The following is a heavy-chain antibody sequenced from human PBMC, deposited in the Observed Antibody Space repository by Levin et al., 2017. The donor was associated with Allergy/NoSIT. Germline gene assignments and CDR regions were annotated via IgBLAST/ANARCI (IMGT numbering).Heavy chain of an antibody. D-gene: IGHD2-21*01. V-gene: IGHV3-23*01. Sequence: RAGGSLRLSCAASGFTFANNAMNWVRQAPGSGLEWVSAISGNGAHTYYVDSVKGRFTVSRDNSKNTLYLQMNSLRAEDTAVYYCTRGPHARADYYFDYWGQGILVTVSS. J-gene: IGHJ4*02. CDR1: GFTFANNA. CDR3: TRGPHARADYYFDY. CDR2: ISGNGAHT.